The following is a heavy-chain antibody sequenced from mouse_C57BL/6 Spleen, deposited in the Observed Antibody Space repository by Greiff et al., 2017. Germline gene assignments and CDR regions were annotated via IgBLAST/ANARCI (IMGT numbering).Heavy chain of an antibody. D-gene: IGHD2-3*01. CDR1: GFTFSDYY. CDR3: ARDDDGAWFAY. Sequence: EEMLVESEGSLVQPGSSMKLSCTASGFTFSDYYMAWVRQVPDKGLEWVANINYDGSSTYYLDSLKSRFIISRDNAKNILYLQMSSLKSEDTATYYCARDDDGAWFAYWSQGTLVTVSA. V-gene: IGHV5-16*01. J-gene: IGHJ3*01. CDR2: INYDGSST.